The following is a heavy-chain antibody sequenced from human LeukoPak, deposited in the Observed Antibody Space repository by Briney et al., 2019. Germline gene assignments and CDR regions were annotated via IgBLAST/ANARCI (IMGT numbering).Heavy chain of an antibody. D-gene: IGHD1-26*01. Sequence: SETLSLTCTVSGGSISNYYWIWIRQPAGKGLEWIGRIYTSGSTNYNPSLKSRVTMSVDTSKNQFSLRLTSVTAADTDVYYCARMGAGRFDFWGQGTLVTVSS. V-gene: IGHV4-4*07. CDR1: GGSISNYY. CDR3: ARMGAGRFDF. J-gene: IGHJ4*02. CDR2: IYTSGST.